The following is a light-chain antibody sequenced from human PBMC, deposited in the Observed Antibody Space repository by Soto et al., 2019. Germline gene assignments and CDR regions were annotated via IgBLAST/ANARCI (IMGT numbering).Light chain of an antibody. J-gene: IGLJ3*02. CDR2: EVT. CDR1: SSDVGGYNY. Sequence: QSALTQPRSVSGSPGQSVTISCTGTSSDVGGYNYVSWYQQHPGKAPKLMIHEVTKRPSGVPDRLSGSKSGNTASLTISGLQAEDEADYYCSSYAGCYTWVFGGGTKLTVL. CDR3: SSYAGCYTWV. V-gene: IGLV2-11*01.